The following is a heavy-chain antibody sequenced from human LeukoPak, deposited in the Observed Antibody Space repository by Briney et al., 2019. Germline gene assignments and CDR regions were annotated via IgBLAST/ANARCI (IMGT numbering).Heavy chain of an antibody. Sequence: SETLSLTCTVSGGSISSSSYYWGWIRQPPGKGLEWIGSIYYSGSTYYNPSLKSRVTISVDTSKNQFSLKLSSVTAADTAVYYSARHPPIVTTVFDYWGQGTLVTVSS. V-gene: IGHV4-39*01. CDR3: ARHPPIVTTVFDY. D-gene: IGHD4-11*01. CDR2: IYYSGST. CDR1: GGSISSSSYY. J-gene: IGHJ4*02.